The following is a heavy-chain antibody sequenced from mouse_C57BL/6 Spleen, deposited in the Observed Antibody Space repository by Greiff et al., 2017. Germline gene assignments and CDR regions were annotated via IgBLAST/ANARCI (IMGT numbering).Heavy chain of an antibody. J-gene: IGHJ2*01. D-gene: IGHD4-1*02. CDR1: GYTFTSYW. Sequence: VQLQQPGAELVRPGSSVKLSCKASGYTFTSYWMHWVKQRPIQGLEWIGNIDPSDSETHYNQKFKDKATLTVDKSSSTAYMQLSSLTSDDSAVYYCARFPTGTGFDYWGQGTTLTVSS. CDR2: IDPSDSET. V-gene: IGHV1-52*01. CDR3: ARFPTGTGFDY.